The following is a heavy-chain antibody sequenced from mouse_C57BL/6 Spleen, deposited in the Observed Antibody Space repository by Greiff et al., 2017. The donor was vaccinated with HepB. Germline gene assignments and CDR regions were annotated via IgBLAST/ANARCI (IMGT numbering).Heavy chain of an antibody. Sequence: EVKLMESGGGLVKPGGSLKLSCAASGFTFSDYGMHWVRQAPEKGLEWVAYISSGSSTIYYADTVKGRFTISRDNAKNTLFLQMTSLRSEDTAMYYCARGFRGYYFDYWGQGTTLTVSS. CDR1: GFTFSDYG. V-gene: IGHV5-17*01. J-gene: IGHJ2*01. CDR3: ARGFRGYYFDY. CDR2: ISSGSSTI.